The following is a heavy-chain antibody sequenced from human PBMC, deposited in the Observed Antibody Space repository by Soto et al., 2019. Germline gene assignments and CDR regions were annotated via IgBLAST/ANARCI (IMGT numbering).Heavy chain of an antibody. V-gene: IGHV4-59*08. CDR2: IYYSGST. D-gene: IGHD3-3*01. CDR1: GVSISSYY. J-gene: IGHJ6*03. CDR3: ARQNYDFWSGYYTPNYYYYYMDV. Sequence: SETLPLTCTVSGVSISSYYWSWIRQPTGKGLEWIGYIYYSGSTNYNPSLKSRVTISVDTSKNQFSLKLSSVTAADTAVYYCARQNYDFWSGYYTPNYYYYYMDVWGKGTTVTV.